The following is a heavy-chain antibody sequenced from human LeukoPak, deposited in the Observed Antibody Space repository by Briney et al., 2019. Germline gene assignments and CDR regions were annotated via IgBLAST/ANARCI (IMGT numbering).Heavy chain of an antibody. D-gene: IGHD1-7*01. CDR1: GFTFSGNG. J-gene: IGHJ4*02. CDR3: GRVVYNWNYVSFDY. V-gene: IGHV3-33*01. CDR2: IWYDGSNK. Sequence: PGGSLRLSCAASGFTFSGNGMHWVRQAPGKGLEGVALIWYDGSNKYYADSVRGRFTISRDNSKNTLYLQMDSLRAEDTAVYYCGRVVYNWNYVSFDYWGQGTLVTVSS.